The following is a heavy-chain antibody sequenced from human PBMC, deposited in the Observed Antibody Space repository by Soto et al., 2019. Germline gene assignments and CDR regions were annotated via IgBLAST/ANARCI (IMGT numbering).Heavy chain of an antibody. CDR2: VYYNGNT. V-gene: IGHV4-59*01. Sequence: CRFDDGCRTNYYFSRLKKSPRNGLEWIGFVYYNGNTNYNPSLSSRLTISVDTSTNQFSLKLSSMTTADTAVYYCARYAKHAYYFDCRGRGTPVTVSS. CDR3: ARYAKHAYYFDC. CDR1: DGCRTNYY. D-gene: IGHD2-2*01. J-gene: IGHJ4*02.